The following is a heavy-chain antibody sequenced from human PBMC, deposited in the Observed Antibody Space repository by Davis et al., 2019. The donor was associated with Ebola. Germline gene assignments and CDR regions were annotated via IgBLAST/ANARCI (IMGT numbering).Heavy chain of an antibody. CDR3: ARGRHSYGYAWWFDP. J-gene: IGHJ5*02. CDR1: GGSISSGDYY. CDR2: IYYSGST. V-gene: IGHV4-30-4*01. Sequence: MPSETLSLTCTVSGGSISSGDYYWSWIRQPPGKGLEWIGYIYYSGSTYYNPSLKSRVTISVDTSKNQFSLKLSSVTAADTAVYYCARGRHSYGYAWWFDPWGQGTLVTVSS. D-gene: IGHD5-18*01.